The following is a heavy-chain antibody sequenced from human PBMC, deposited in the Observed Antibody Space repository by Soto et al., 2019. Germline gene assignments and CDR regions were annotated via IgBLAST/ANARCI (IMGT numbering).Heavy chain of an antibody. Sequence: GGSLRLSCAASGFTFSNNWMSWVRQAPGKGLEWVANIKQDGSEKNYVDSVKGRFTISRDNAKGSLYLQMNSLRVDDTAVYFCALGGDCYSDWGQGTLVTVAS. CDR2: IKQDGSEK. CDR1: GFTFSNNW. J-gene: IGHJ4*02. D-gene: IGHD2-21*02. CDR3: ALGGDCYSD. V-gene: IGHV3-7*01.